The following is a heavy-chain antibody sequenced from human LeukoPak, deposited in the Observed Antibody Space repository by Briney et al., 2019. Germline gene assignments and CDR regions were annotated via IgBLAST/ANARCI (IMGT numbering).Heavy chain of an antibody. Sequence: GGSLRLSCAASGFTFRSYTMTWVRQAPGKGLEWVSANDGRGTGTYYADSVKGRFTISRDNSKNTLYLQMNSLRAEDTAVYYCARAYSRRDAFDIWGQGTMVTVSS. CDR3: ARAYSRRDAFDI. CDR2: NDGRGTGT. J-gene: IGHJ3*02. D-gene: IGHD6-13*01. CDR1: GFTFRSYT. V-gene: IGHV3-23*01.